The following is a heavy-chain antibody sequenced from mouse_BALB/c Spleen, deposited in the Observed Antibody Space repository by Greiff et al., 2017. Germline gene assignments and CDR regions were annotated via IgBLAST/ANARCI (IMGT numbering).Heavy chain of an antibody. Sequence: VQLQQSGPELVKPGASVKMSCKASGYTFTDYYMDWVKQSHGESFEWIGRVNPYNGGTSYNQKFKGKATLTVDKSSSTAYMELNSLTSEDSAVYYCASCDYDTWFAYWGQGTLVTVSA. CDR3: ASCDYDTWFAY. V-gene: IGHV1-19*01. CDR2: VNPYNGGT. CDR1: GYTFTDYY. J-gene: IGHJ3*01. D-gene: IGHD2-4*01.